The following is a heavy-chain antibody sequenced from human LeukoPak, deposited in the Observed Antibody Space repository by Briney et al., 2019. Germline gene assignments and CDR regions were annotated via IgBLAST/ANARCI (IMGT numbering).Heavy chain of an antibody. CDR2: INHSGST. Sequence: SEALSLTCAVYGGSFSGYYWSWIRQPPGKGLEWIGEINHSGSTNYNPSLKSRVTISVDTSKNQFSLKLSSVTAADTAVYYCARSSSPVGSTSDAFDIWGQGTMVTVSS. J-gene: IGHJ3*02. CDR1: GGSFSGYY. D-gene: IGHD2-2*01. V-gene: IGHV4-34*01. CDR3: ARSSSPVGSTSDAFDI.